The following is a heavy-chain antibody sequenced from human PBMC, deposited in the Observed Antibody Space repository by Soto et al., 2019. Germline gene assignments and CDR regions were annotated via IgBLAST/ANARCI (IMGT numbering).Heavy chain of an antibody. D-gene: IGHD4-17*01. J-gene: IGHJ4*02. V-gene: IGHV3-30-3*01. Sequence: QVQLAESGGGVVQPGRSLRLSCAASGFTFSSNAMHWVRQAPGKGLEWVAVMSYDGSNEYYADSVKGRFTISRENSKNTLYLQMNSLRAEDTAVYYCARDSILSGTTRPPPLDYWGQGTLITVSS. CDR3: ARDSILSGTTRPPPLDY. CDR2: MSYDGSNE. CDR1: GFTFSSNA.